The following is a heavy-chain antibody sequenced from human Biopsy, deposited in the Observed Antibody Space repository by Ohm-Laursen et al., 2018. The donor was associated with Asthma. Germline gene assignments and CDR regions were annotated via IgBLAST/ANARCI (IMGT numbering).Heavy chain of an antibody. J-gene: IGHJ4*02. CDR2: IYYSGST. V-gene: IGHV4-59*01. D-gene: IGHD2-21*02. CDR3: ARGISRVTGQFDHFDS. CDR1: GVSISSDY. Sequence: TLSLTCTVSGVSISSDYWSWIRQPPGKGLEWIGHIYYSGSTNYQPSLKSRVTISVDTSKNQFSLKLRSVTAADAAVYYCARGISRVTGQFDHFDSWGQGTLVTVSS.